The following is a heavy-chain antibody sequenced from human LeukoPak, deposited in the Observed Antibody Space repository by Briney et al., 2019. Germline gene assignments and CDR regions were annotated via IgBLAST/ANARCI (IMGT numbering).Heavy chain of an antibody. CDR1: GGSFSGYY. J-gene: IGHJ6*02. V-gene: IGHV4-34*01. CDR2: INHSGST. D-gene: IGHD1-26*01. CDR3: ARHPWDGYYYYYGMDV. Sequence: PSETLSLTCAVYGGSFSGYYWSWIRQPPGKGLEWIGEINHSGSTNYNPSLKSRVTISVDTSKNQFSLKLSSVTAADTAVYYCARHPWDGYYYYYGMDVWGQGTTVTVSS.